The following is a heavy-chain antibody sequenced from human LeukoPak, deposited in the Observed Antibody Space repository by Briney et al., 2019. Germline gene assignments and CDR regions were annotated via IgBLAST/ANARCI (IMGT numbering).Heavy chain of an antibody. CDR2: IYYSGST. Sequence: SQTLSLTCTVSGGSISSGGYYWSWIRQHPGKGLEWIGYIYYSGSTYYNPSLKSRVTISVDTSKNQFSLKLSSVTAADTAVYYCARGLEQAYYDSSGYYSYYYGMDVWGQGTTVTVSS. CDR3: ARGLEQAYYDSSGYYSYYYGMDV. J-gene: IGHJ6*02. V-gene: IGHV4-31*03. CDR1: GGSISSGGYY. D-gene: IGHD3-22*01.